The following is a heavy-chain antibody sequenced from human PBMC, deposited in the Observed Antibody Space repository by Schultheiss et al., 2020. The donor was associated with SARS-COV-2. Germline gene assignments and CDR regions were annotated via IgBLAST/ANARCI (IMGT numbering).Heavy chain of an antibody. CDR1: GFTFSSYS. J-gene: IGHJ4*02. D-gene: IGHD4-23*01. Sequence: GSLRLSCAASGFTFSSYSMNWVRQAPGKGLEWVSYISSSSSTIYYADSVKGRFTISRDNAKNSLYLQMNSLRAEDTAVYYCARIDYGGKRGSWDYWGQGTLVTVSS. V-gene: IGHV3-48*01. CDR2: ISSSSSTI. CDR3: ARIDYGGKRGSWDY.